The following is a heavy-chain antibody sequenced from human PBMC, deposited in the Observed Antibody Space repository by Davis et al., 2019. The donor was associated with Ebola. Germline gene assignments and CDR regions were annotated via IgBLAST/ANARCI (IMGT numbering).Heavy chain of an antibody. CDR3: AKDGRYSSSWYDY. V-gene: IGHV3-30*04. CDR1: GFTFSSYA. CDR2: ISYDGSNK. D-gene: IGHD6-13*01. J-gene: IGHJ4*02. Sequence: GGSLRLSCAASGFTFSSYAMHWVRQAPGKGLEWVAVISYDGSNKYYADSVKGRFTISRDNSKNTLYLQMNSLRAEDTAVYYCAKDGRYSSSWYDYWGQGTLVTVSS.